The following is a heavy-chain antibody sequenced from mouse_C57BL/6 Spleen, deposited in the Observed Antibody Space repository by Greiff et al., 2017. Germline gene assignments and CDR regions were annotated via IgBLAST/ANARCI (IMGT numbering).Heavy chain of an antibody. D-gene: IGHD3-2*02. CDR3: ARRDSSGYGAY. CDR2: IYPRSGNT. V-gene: IGHV1-81*01. CDR1: GYTFTSYG. J-gene: IGHJ3*01. Sequence: QVQLQQSGAELARPGASVKLSCKASGYTFTSYGISWVKQRTGQGLEWIGEIYPRSGNTYYNEKFKGKATLTADKSSSTAYMELRSLTSEDSAVDFCARRDSSGYGAYWGQGTLVTVSA.